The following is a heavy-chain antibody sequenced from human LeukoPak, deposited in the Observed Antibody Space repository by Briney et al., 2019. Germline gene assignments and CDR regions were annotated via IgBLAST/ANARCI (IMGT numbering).Heavy chain of an antibody. J-gene: IGHJ3*02. CDR2: IYYSGST. D-gene: IGHD6-6*01. V-gene: IGHV4-59*12. Sequence: PSETLSLTCTVSGGSISSYYWSWIRQPPGKGLEWIGYIYYSGSTNYNPSLKSRVTISVDTSKNQFSLKLSSVTAADTAVYYCARAGNIAARHRRGAFDIWGQGTMVTVSS. CDR3: ARAGNIAARHRRGAFDI. CDR1: GGSISSYY.